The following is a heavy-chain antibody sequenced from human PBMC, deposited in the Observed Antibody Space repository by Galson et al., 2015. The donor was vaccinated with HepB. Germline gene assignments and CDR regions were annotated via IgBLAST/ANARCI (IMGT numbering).Heavy chain of an antibody. D-gene: IGHD3-9*01. V-gene: IGHV3-73*01. CDR2: IRSKANSYAT. J-gene: IGHJ6*02. CDR1: GFTFSGSA. CDR3: TLPRYYDILTGYSERYYYYGMDV. Sequence: LRLSCAASGFTFSGSAMHWVRQASGKGLEWVGRIRSKANSYATAYAASVKGRFTISRDDSKNTAYLQMNSLKTEDTAVYYCTLPRYYDILTGYSERYYYYGMDVWGQGTTVTVSS.